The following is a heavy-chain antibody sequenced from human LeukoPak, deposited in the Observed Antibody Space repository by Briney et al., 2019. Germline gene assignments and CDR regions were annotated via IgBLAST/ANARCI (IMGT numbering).Heavy chain of an antibody. D-gene: IGHD3-10*01. J-gene: IGHJ6*03. Sequence: APVKVSCKASGGTFSSYAISWVRQAPGQGLEWMGGIIPIFGTANYAQKFQGRVTITADKSTSTAYMELSSLRSEDTAVYYCARAPITMVRGVIHSYYYYYYMDVWGKGTTVTVSS. CDR3: ARAPITMVRGVIHSYYYYYYMDV. CDR2: IIPIFGTA. V-gene: IGHV1-69*06. CDR1: GGTFSSYA.